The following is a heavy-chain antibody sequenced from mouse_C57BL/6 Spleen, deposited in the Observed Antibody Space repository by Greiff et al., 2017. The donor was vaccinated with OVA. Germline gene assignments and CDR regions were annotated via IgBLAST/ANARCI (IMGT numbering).Heavy chain of an antibody. D-gene: IGHD1-1*01. J-gene: IGHJ2*01. CDR2: IDPSDSYT. Sequence: VQLQQPGAELVMPGASVKLSCKASGYTFTSYWMHWVKQRPGQGLEWIGEIDPSDSYTNYNQKFKGKSTLTVDNSSSTAYMQLSSLTSEDSAVYYCARTTVNYYDYWGHGTTLTVSS. CDR1: GYTFTSYW. V-gene: IGHV1-69*01. CDR3: ARTTVNYYDY.